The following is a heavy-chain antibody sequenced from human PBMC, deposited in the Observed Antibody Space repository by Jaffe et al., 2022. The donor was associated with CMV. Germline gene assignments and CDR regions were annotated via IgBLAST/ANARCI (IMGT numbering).Heavy chain of an antibody. V-gene: IGHV1-2*04. CDR1: GYTFTGYY. CDR3: ARGGNSDYYYYYMDV. Sequence: QVQLVQSGAEVKKPGASVKVSCKASGYTFTGYYMHWVRQAPGQGLEWMGWINPNSGGTNYAQKFQGWVTMTRDTSISTAYMELSRLRSDDTAVYYCARGGNSDYYYYYMDVWGKGTTVTVSS. J-gene: IGHJ6*03. D-gene: IGHD2-21*02. CDR2: INPNSGGT.